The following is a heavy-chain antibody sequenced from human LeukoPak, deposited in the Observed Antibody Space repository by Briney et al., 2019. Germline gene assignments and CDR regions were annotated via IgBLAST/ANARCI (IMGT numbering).Heavy chain of an antibody. D-gene: IGHD7-27*01. J-gene: IGHJ4*02. CDR3: ARDLNWETY. V-gene: IGHV3-7*01. CDR1: GFTFSSYA. Sequence: GGSLRLSCAASGFTFSSYAMHWARQAPGKGLEWVANIKTDGSLIYYVDSVKGRFTISRDNAKNSLYLQMNSLRVEDTAVYYCARDLNWETYWGQGTLVSVSS. CDR2: IKTDGSLI.